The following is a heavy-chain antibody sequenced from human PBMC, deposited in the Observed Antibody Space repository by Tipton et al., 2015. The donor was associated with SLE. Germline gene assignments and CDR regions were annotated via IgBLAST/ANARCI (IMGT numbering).Heavy chain of an antibody. V-gene: IGHV4-59*08. CDR1: GGSISPYY. J-gene: IGHJ6*02. Sequence: TLSLTCTVSGGSISPYYWSWVRQPPGKGLEWIGYVYYSGSTMYNSSLRSRVTMAVDTSKNQFSLKLTSVTAADTAVYYCARGMVTWRGAILGVDVWGQGTTVNVSS. D-gene: IGHD2-21*02. CDR3: ARGMVTWRGAILGVDV. CDR2: VYYSGST.